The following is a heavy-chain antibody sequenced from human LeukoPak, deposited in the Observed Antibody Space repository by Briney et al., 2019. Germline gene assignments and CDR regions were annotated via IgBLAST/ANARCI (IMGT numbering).Heavy chain of an antibody. CDR1: GYTLTESS. J-gene: IGHJ4*02. CDR2: FDPEDGET. D-gene: IGHD4-17*01. Sequence: ASVTVSCKVSGYTLTESSMHWVRQAPGKGLEWMGGFDPEDGETIYAQKFQGRVTMTEDTSTDTAYMELSSLRSEDTAVYYCATAVLDYGDPLFDYWGQGTLVTVSS. CDR3: ATAVLDYGDPLFDY. V-gene: IGHV1-24*01.